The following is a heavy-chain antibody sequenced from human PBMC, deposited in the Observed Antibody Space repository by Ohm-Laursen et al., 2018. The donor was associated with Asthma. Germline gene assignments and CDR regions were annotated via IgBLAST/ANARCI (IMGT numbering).Heavy chain of an antibody. Sequence: ATVKISCKASGYSFTGYFLHWLRQAPGQGPEWMGVINHSGSRTTYAQKFQGRVTMTRDTSTGTVYMELSGLRYDDTAVYYCARESLFVAAADRGRYFDLWGQGTPVIVSS. CDR1: GYSFTGYF. CDR2: INHSGSRT. V-gene: IGHV1-46*01. CDR3: ARESLFVAAADRGRYFDL. J-gene: IGHJ5*02. D-gene: IGHD6-13*01.